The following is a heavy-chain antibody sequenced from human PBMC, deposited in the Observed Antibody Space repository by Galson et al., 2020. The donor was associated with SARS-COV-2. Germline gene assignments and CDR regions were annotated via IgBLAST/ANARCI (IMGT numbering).Heavy chain of an antibody. CDR2: INSDGSGT. D-gene: IGHD4-17*01. CDR3: ARDLDPTTVTTNYYYGMDV. Sequence: TGGSLRLSCAASGFTFTRYWMHWVRQAPGKGLVWVSRINSDGSGTSYADSVKGRFTISRDNAKNTLYLQMNSLRAEDTAVYYCARDLDPTTVTTNYYYGMDVWGQGTTVTVSS. V-gene: IGHV3-74*01. CDR1: GFTFTRYW. J-gene: IGHJ6*02.